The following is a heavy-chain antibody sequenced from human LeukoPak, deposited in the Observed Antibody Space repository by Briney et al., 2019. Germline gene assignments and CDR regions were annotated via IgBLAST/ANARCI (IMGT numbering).Heavy chain of an antibody. Sequence: GGSLRLSCAASGFTVSSNYMSWVRQAPGKGLEWVSVIYSGGSTYYADSVKGRFTISRDNSKNTLYLQMNSLRAEDTAVYYCAKDVEDIVVVVAATYFDYWGQGTLVTVSS. J-gene: IGHJ4*02. V-gene: IGHV3-53*01. CDR1: GFTVSSNY. CDR2: IYSGGST. D-gene: IGHD2-15*01. CDR3: AKDVEDIVVVVAATYFDY.